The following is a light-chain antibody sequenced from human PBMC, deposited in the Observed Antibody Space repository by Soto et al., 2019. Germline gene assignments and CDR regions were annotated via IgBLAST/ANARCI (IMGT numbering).Light chain of an antibody. CDR2: DVS. Sequence: QSALTQPASVSGSPGQSIAISCTRTSSDVGSFNYVSWYQQHPGKVPKLMIYDVSNRPSGVSDRFSGSKSGNTASLTISGLQAEDEADYYCSSYTTSSTDVFGTGTKLTVL. V-gene: IGLV2-14*01. CDR1: SSDVGSFNY. CDR3: SSYTTSSTDV. J-gene: IGLJ1*01.